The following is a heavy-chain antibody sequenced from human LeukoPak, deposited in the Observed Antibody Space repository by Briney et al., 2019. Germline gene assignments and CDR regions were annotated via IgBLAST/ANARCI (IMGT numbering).Heavy chain of an antibody. D-gene: IGHD3-3*01. Sequence: SETLSLTCTVSGGSVSSGSYYWSWIRQPPGKELEWIGYIYYSGSTNYNPSLKSRVTISVDTSKNQFSLKLSSVTAADTAVYYCASGRWYFDYWGQGTLVTVSS. CDR3: ASGRWYFDY. V-gene: IGHV4-61*01. CDR1: GGSVSSGSYY. J-gene: IGHJ4*02. CDR2: IYYSGST.